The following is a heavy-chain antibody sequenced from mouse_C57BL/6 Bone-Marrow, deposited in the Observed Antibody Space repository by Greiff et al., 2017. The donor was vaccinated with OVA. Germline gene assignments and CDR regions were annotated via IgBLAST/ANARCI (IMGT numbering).Heavy chain of an antibody. CDR1: GFNIKDDY. D-gene: IGHD1-1*01. Sequence: DVKLQESGAELVRPGASVKLSCTASGFNIKDDYMHWVKQRPEQGLEWIGWIDPENGDTEYASKFQGKATITADTSSNTAYLQLSSLTSEDTAVYYCTTGLLLPRAADYWGQGTSVTVSS. V-gene: IGHV14-4*01. CDR3: TTGLLLPRAADY. CDR2: IDPENGDT. J-gene: IGHJ4*01.